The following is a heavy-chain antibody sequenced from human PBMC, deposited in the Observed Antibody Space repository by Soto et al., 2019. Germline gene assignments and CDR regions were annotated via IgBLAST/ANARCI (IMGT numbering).Heavy chain of an antibody. Sequence: TLSLTCTVSGGSISSGDYYWSWIRQHPGKGLEWIGYIYYSGSTYYNPSLKSRVTISVDTSKNQFSLKLSSVTAADTAVYYCARKGYSSSPLDYWGQGTLVTVSS. CDR1: GGSISSGDYY. CDR2: IYYSGST. D-gene: IGHD6-6*01. V-gene: IGHV4-31*03. J-gene: IGHJ4*02. CDR3: ARKGYSSSPLDY.